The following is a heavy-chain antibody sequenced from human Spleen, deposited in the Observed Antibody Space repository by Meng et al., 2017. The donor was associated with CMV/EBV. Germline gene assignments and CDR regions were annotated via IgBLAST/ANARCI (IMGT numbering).Heavy chain of an antibody. Sequence: KVSCKASGYTFSGFLVHWGRQAHGQGLEWMGWINPSSGGTKYAQKFQGTVTMTRDTSISTAYMELSGLTSDDTAVYYCARATLRAYDFWGQGTLVTVSS. CDR1: GYTFSGFL. CDR2: INPSSGGT. V-gene: IGHV1-2*02. CDR3: ARATLRAYDF. D-gene: IGHD2-21*01. J-gene: IGHJ4*02.